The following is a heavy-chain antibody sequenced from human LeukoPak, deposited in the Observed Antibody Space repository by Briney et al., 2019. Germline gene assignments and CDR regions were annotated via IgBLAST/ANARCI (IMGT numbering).Heavy chain of an antibody. Sequence: GGSLRLSCAASGFTFSSYEMNWVRQAPGKGLEWVSYISSSGSTIYYADSVKGRFTISRDNAKNSLYLQMNSLRAEDTAVYYCARDGWFGELLDWGQGTLVTVSS. D-gene: IGHD3-10*01. J-gene: IGHJ4*02. V-gene: IGHV3-48*03. CDR2: ISSSGSTI. CDR1: GFTFSSYE. CDR3: ARDGWFGELLD.